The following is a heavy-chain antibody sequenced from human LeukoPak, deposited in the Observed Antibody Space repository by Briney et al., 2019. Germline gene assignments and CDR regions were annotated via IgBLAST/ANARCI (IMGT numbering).Heavy chain of an antibody. CDR2: IKQDGSEK. CDR1: GFTFSSYW. J-gene: IGHJ4*02. D-gene: IGHD3-22*01. CDR3: ARDSYYDSSGSFDY. V-gene: IGHV3-7*01. Sequence: GGSLRLSCAASGFTFSSYWMSWVRQAPRKGLEWVATIKQDGSEKYYVDSVKGRFTISRDNAKNSLYLLMNSLRAEDTAVYYCARDSYYDSSGSFDYWGQGTLVTVSS.